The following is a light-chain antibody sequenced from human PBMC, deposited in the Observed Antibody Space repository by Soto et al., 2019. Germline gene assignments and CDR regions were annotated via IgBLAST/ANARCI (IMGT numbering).Light chain of an antibody. Sequence: QSVLTQPRSVSGSPGQSVTISCTGTSRDVGGYNSVSWYQQHPGKAPKLMIYDVSQRPSGVPDRFSGSKSGNTASLTISGLQPEDEADYFCCSYAGTYSYVFGTGTKVT. J-gene: IGLJ1*01. V-gene: IGLV2-11*01. CDR2: DVS. CDR3: CSYAGTYSYV. CDR1: SRDVGGYNS.